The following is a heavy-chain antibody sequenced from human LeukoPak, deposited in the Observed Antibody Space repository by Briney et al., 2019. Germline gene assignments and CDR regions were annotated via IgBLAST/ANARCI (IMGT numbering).Heavy chain of an antibody. CDR1: GYTFTSFD. J-gene: IGHJ5*02. Sequence: ASVKVSCKTSGYTFTSFDITWVRQATGQGLEWMGWMNPNSGNTGYAQKFQDRVTMTRDTSMTTVYMELSRLTSDDTAVYYCARDVFAAYSTHHKFDPWGQGTLVIVSS. CDR3: ARDVFAAYSTHHKFDP. V-gene: IGHV1-8*01. CDR2: MNPNSGNT. D-gene: IGHD6-13*01.